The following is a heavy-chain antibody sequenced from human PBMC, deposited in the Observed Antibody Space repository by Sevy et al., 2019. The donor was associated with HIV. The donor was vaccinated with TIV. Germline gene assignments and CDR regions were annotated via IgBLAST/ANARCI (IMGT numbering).Heavy chain of an antibody. CDR2: ISGSGGGT. CDR1: GFTFSNCA. V-gene: IGHV3-23*01. J-gene: IGHJ4*02. Sequence: GALRLSCAASGFTFSNCAMSWVRQAPGKGLEWVSAISGSGGGTYSADSVKGRFTISRDNSKNTLHLQMNSLRAEDTAIYYCVKGSAAARPYYFDYWGQGTLVTVSS. CDR3: VKGSAAARPYYFDY. D-gene: IGHD6-13*01.